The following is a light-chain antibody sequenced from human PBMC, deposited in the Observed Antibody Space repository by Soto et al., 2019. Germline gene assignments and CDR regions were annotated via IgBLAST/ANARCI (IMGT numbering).Light chain of an antibody. V-gene: IGKV3-11*01. CDR3: QQHLGRHT. J-gene: IGKJ1*01. Sequence: EIVLTQSPATLSLSPVERSTLSCRASQSVSSYLAWYQQKPGQAPRLLIYDASNRATGIPARFIGSGSGTDFTLTISSLEPEDSAVYYCQQHLGRHTFGQGTKGDIK. CDR1: QSVSSY. CDR2: DAS.